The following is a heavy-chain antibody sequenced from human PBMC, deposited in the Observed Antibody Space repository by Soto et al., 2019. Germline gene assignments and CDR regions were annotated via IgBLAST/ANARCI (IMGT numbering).Heavy chain of an antibody. V-gene: IGHV4-34*01. CDR1: GGSFSGYY. J-gene: IGHJ4*02. CDR3: ARGCPVYDYVWGSYRINDYFDY. D-gene: IGHD3-16*02. Sequence: SETLSLTCAVYGGSFSGYYWSWIRQPPGKGLEWIGEINHSGSTNYNPSLKSRVTISVDTSKNQFSLKLSSVTAADTAVYYCARGCPVYDYVWGSYRINDYFDYWGQGTLVIVSS. CDR2: INHSGST.